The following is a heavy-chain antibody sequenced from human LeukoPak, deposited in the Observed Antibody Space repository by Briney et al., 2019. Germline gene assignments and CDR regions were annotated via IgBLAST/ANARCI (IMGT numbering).Heavy chain of an antibody. J-gene: IGHJ4*02. Sequence: PGGSLRLSCAASGFTFSNYERNWVRQAPGKGLEWVSYISISGSTIYYADSVKGRFTISRDNANNSLYLQMNSLRAEDTAVYYCAREGVVVSAAVDYWGQGTLVTVSS. V-gene: IGHV3-48*03. CDR3: AREGVVVSAAVDY. CDR2: ISISGSTI. D-gene: IGHD2-2*01. CDR1: GFTFSNYE.